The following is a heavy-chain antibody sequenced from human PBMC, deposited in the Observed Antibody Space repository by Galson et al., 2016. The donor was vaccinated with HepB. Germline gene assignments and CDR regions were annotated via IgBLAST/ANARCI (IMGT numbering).Heavy chain of an antibody. CDR2: IYYRGIT. CDR1: SDSVSSNSYY. D-gene: IGHD2-15*01. V-gene: IGHV4-39*01. J-gene: IGHJ5*02. CDR3: ARHRVVVIGAAGYNWFDP. Sequence: SETLSLTCSVSSDSVSSNSYYWGWIRQPPGKGLEWIGSIYYRGITYYNSSLKSRVTISVDPSKNQFSLKLSSVTAADTAVYYCARHRVVVIGAAGYNWFDPWGQGTLVTVSS.